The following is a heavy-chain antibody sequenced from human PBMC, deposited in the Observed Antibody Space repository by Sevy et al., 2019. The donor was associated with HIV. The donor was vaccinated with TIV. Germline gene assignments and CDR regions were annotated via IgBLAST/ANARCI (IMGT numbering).Heavy chain of an antibody. D-gene: IGHD6-19*01. CDR3: ARDAVALDY. Sequence: SETLSLTCTVSGDTISSNNFYWGRVRQPPEKGLEWIGSIYYTGRTYYNPSLKSRVTISVDTSKNHFSLKLTSVTAADTAVYYCARDAVALDYWGQGTLVTVSS. V-gene: IGHV4-39*02. CDR1: GDTISSNNFY. J-gene: IGHJ4*01. CDR2: IYYTGRT.